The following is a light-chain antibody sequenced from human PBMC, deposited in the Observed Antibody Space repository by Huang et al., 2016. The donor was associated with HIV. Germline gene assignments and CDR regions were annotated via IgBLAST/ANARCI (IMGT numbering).Light chain of an antibody. V-gene: IGKV3-11*01. CDR2: AAS. CDR1: QSVRSL. J-gene: IGKJ4*01. Sequence: EIVLTQSPATLFLSAGERATLSCRASQSVRSLLGWFQQKPGQPPRLLIYAASTRATGIPARFSGTGSGTDFNLTISSLEPEDFAGYYCQQRSSWPLTFGGGTKVE. CDR3: QQRSSWPLT.